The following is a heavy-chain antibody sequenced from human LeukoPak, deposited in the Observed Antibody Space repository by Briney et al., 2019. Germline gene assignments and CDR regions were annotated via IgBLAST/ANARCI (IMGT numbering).Heavy chain of an antibody. CDR1: GFTFSSYS. CDR3: ARDPGDLLYPYYYYYYMDV. D-gene: IGHD2-2*02. Sequence: GGSLRLSCAASGFTFSSYSMNWVRQAPGKGLEWVSYISSSSTIYYADSVKGRFTISRDNAKNSLYLQMNSLRAEDTAVYYCARDPGDLLYPYYYYYYMDVWGKGTTVTVSS. CDR2: ISSSSTI. V-gene: IGHV3-48*01. J-gene: IGHJ6*03.